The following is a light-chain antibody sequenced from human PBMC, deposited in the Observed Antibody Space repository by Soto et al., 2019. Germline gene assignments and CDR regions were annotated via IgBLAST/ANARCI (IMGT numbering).Light chain of an antibody. CDR1: SSNIGSNT. V-gene: IGLV1-44*01. CDR2: NNN. CDR3: AAWDDSLNAVV. Sequence: QPVLTQPPSASGTPGQRVTISCSGSSSNIGSNTVNWYQHLPGTAPKLLIYNNNQRPSGVPDRFSGSKSATSASLAISGLQSEDEADYYCAAWDDSLNAVVIGGGTKLTVL. J-gene: IGLJ2*01.